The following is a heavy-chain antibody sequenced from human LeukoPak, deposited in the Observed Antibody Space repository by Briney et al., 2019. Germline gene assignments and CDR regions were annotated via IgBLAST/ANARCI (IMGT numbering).Heavy chain of an antibody. D-gene: IGHD1-26*01. J-gene: IGHJ4*02. V-gene: IGHV4-34*01. CDR3: ARSWAGMYYPFYYFDY. Sequence: SETLSLTCAVYGDSFSGYYWSWIRQPPGKGLEWIAEINHRGTTRYNPSLKSRVNISADTSKNQFSLHLDSVTAADTAVYYCARSWAGMYYPFYYFDYWGQGTLVSVSS. CDR1: GDSFSGYY. CDR2: INHRGTT.